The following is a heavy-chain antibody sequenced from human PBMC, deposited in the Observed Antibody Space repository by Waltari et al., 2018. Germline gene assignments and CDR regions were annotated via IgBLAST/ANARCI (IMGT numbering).Heavy chain of an antibody. V-gene: IGHV3-33*08. CDR3: ARDAGSGYYKYDAFDI. CDR1: GFTFSSYG. CDR2: MWYCGGNK. D-gene: IGHD3-3*01. J-gene: IGHJ3*02. Sequence: QVQLVESGGGVVQPGRSLRLSCAASGFTFSSYGMHWVRQAPGKGLEWVAGMWYCGGNKYYADSVKGRFTISRDNSKNTLYLQMNSLRAEDTAMYYCARDAGSGYYKYDAFDIWGQGTMVTVSS.